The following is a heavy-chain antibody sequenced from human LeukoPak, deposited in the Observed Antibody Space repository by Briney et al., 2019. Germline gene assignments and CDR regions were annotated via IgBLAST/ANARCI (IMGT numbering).Heavy chain of an antibody. J-gene: IGHJ4*02. CDR3: AREVDGSSGYYFDY. V-gene: IGHV3-53*01. D-gene: IGHD3-22*01. CDR2: IYSGGST. CDR1: GFTVSSNY. Sequence: GGSLRLSCAASGFTVSSNYMSWVRQAPGKGLEWVSVIYSGGSTYYADSVKGRFTISRDNSKNTLYLQMNSLRAEDTAVYYCAREVDGSSGYYFDYWGQGTLVTVSS.